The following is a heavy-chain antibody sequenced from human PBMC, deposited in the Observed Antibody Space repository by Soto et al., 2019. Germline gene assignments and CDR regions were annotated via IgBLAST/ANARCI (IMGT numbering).Heavy chain of an antibody. CDR3: ARVSSSSDEYFDY. J-gene: IGHJ4*02. D-gene: IGHD6-6*01. CDR1: GFTFSSYA. CDR2: ISYDGSNK. V-gene: IGHV3-30-3*01. Sequence: GGSLRLSCAASGFTFSSYAMHWVRQAPGKGLEWVAVISYDGSNKYYAASVKGRFTISRDNSKNTLYLQMNSLRAEDTAVYYCARVSSSSDEYFDYWGQGTMVTVSS.